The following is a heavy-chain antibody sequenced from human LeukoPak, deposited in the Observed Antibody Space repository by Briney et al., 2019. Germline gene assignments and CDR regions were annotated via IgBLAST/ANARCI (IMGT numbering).Heavy chain of an antibody. J-gene: IGHJ3*02. CDR2: IYYSGST. D-gene: IGHD4/OR15-4a*01. CDR1: GGSISSSSYY. Sequence: SETLSLTCTVSGGSISSSSYYWRWIRQPPGKGLVRIGSIYYSGSTYYNPSLKSRVTICVDTSKNLFSLKLSSVTAADTAVYYCARQTLRLTDAFDIWGQGTMVTVSS. CDR3: ARQTLRLTDAFDI. V-gene: IGHV4-39*01.